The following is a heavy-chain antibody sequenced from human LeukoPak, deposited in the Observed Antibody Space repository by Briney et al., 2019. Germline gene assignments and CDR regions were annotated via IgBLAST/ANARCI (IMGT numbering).Heavy chain of an antibody. CDR2: IIPIFGTA. D-gene: IGHD3-22*01. CDR1: GGTFSSYA. J-gene: IGHJ4*02. Sequence: ASVKVSCKASGGTFSSYAISWVRQAPGQGLEWMGGIIPIFGTANYAQKFQGRVTITADESTSTAYMELSSLRSEDTAAYYCARGPYYYDSSGYLLRFWGQGTLVTVSS. V-gene: IGHV1-69*13. CDR3: ARGPYYYDSSGYLLRF.